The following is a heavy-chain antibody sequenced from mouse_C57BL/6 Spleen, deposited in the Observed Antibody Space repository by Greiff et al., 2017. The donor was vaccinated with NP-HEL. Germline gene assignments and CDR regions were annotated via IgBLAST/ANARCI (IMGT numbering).Heavy chain of an antibody. D-gene: IGHD1-1*01. Sequence: SGPELVKPGASVKISCKASGYAFSSSWMNWVKQRPGKGLEWIGRIYPGDGDTNYNGKFKGKATLTADKSSSTAYMQLSSLTSEDSAVYFCARSDATVVADYFDYWGQGTTLTVSS. CDR1: GYAFSSSW. CDR2: IYPGDGDT. CDR3: ARSDATVVADYFDY. V-gene: IGHV1-82*01. J-gene: IGHJ2*01.